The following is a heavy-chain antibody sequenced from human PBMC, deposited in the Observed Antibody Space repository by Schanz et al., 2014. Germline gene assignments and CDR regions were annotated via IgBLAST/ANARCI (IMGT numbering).Heavy chain of an antibody. V-gene: IGHV3-7*03. CDR3: ARDPNSVNEIDY. CDR2: IKGDSSEK. CDR1: GFTFSRFA. D-gene: IGHD5-12*01. J-gene: IGHJ4*02. Sequence: EVDLVESGGGLVQPGGSLRLSCSASGFTFSRFAMHWVRQAPGKGLEWVANIKGDSSEKNYVDSVKGRFTLSRDNAKKTMDLQMNSLRVEDTAVYYCARDPNSVNEIDYWGQGTLVTVSS.